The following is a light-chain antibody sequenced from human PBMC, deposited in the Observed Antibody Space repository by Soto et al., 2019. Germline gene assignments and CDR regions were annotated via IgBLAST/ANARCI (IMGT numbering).Light chain of an antibody. J-gene: IGLJ3*02. CDR3: SSYTTSNTLK. CDR1: SSGVGAYNY. CDR2: EVS. Sequence: QSALTQPASVSGSPGQSITISCTGSSSGVGAYNYVSWYQQLPGKAPKLMVYEVSKRPSGVSNRFSGSKSGNTASLTISGLQAEDEADYYCSSYTTSNTLKFGGGTKLTVL. V-gene: IGLV2-14*01.